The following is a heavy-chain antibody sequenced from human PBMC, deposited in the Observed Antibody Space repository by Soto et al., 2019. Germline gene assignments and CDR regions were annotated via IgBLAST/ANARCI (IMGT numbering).Heavy chain of an antibody. Sequence: QISLKESGPTLVQPTQTLTLTCTFSGFSLTSNGVGVGWIRQPPGKALEWLALIYWDDTERYSPSLKTRLTITKDTSKNQVVLTMTYMDPVDTATYYCAHEGYVSDNWYDPWGQGTLVTVSS. J-gene: IGHJ5*02. V-gene: IGHV2-5*02. CDR2: IYWDDTE. D-gene: IGHD6-13*01. CDR1: GFSLTSNGVG. CDR3: AHEGYVSDNWYDP.